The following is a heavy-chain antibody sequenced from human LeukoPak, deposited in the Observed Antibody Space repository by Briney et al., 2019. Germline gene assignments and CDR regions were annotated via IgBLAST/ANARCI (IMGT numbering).Heavy chain of an antibody. Sequence: PGGSLRLSCSASGFTFYNYWMHCVRQSPGEGLVWVSRINSDGSSTSDAVSVKGRFTISRDNAKNTLYLQMNSLRAEETALYYCARATIFGVAHGMDVWGQGTTVTVSS. CDR3: ARATIFGVAHGMDV. CDR1: GFTFYNYW. V-gene: IGHV3-74*01. D-gene: IGHD3-3*01. CDR2: INSDGSST. J-gene: IGHJ6*02.